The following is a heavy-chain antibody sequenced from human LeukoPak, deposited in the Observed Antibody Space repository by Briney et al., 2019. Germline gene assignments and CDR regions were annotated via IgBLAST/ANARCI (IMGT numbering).Heavy chain of an antibody. V-gene: IGHV3-49*04. J-gene: IGHJ4*02. CDR3: TRDPVYDY. D-gene: IGHD5/OR15-5a*01. CDR2: IRSKTYGGTT. CDR1: GFTFGDYA. Sequence: GGSLRLSCTASGFTFGDYAMSWVRQAPGKGLEWVGFIRSKTYGGTTEYAASVKGRFTISRDDSKSLAYLLMNSLKTEDTAVYYCTRDPVYDYWGQGTLVTVSS.